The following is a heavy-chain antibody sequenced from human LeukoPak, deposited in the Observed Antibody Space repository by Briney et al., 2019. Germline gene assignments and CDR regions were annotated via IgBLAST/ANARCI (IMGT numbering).Heavy chain of an antibody. J-gene: IGHJ2*01. D-gene: IGHD2-21*01. CDR3: ARGGLMIAMYWHFDL. V-gene: IGHV3-11*01. Sequence: GGSLRLSCAASGFTFSDYYMSWIRQAPGKGLEWVSYISSSGSTIYYADSVKGRFTISRDKSKNTLYLQMNSLRAEDTAVYYCARGGLMIAMYWHFDLWGRGTLVTVSS. CDR1: GFTFSDYY. CDR2: ISSSGSTI.